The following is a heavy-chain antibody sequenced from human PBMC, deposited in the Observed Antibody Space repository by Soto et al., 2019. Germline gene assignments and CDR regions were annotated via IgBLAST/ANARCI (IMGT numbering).Heavy chain of an antibody. D-gene: IGHD3-3*01. CDR1: GGSISSYY. J-gene: IGHJ6*03. V-gene: IGHV4-59*08. CDR2: IYYSGST. CDR3: ARRSYDSLFDIDV. Sequence: PSETLSLTCTVSGGSISSYYWSWIRQPPGKGLEWIGYIYYSGSTNYNPSLKSRVTISVDTSKNQFSLKLSSVTAADTAVYYCARRSYDSLFDIDVWGKGTTVTVSS.